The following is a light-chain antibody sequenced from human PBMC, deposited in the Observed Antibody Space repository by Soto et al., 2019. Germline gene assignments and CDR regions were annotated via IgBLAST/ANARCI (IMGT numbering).Light chain of an antibody. CDR3: QQYNYWPPIT. CDR2: GTS. CDR1: ESISNN. V-gene: IGKV3D-15*01. Sequence: MTQSPSTLSASVVDRVTITCLASESISNNYLAWYQQKPGQAPRLLIYGTSNRATGIPDRFSGSGSGTEFTLTISSLQSEDFAVYYCQQYNYWPPITFGQGTRLEIK. J-gene: IGKJ5*01.